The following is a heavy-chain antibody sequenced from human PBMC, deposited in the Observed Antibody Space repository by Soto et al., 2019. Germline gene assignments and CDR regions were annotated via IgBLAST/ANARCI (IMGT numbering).Heavy chain of an antibody. Sequence: APRLSCAASGFTFSTYAMAWVRQAPGKGLEWVSSISWNSGNIGYADSVKGRFTTSRDNAENSLYLQMNSLRPEDTALYYCVRSKGGYSYGTPFDYWGQGTLVTVSS. D-gene: IGHD5-18*01. V-gene: IGHV3-9*01. J-gene: IGHJ4*02. CDR2: ISWNSGNI. CDR1: GFTFSTYA. CDR3: VRSKGGYSYGTPFDY.